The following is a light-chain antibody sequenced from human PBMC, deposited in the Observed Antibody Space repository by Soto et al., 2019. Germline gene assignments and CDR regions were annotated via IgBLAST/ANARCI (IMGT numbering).Light chain of an antibody. Sequence: QSALTQPASVSGSPGQSITISCTAANNDIGSYDVVSWYQHHPGKAPKLMIYDVSKRPSGVSSRFSGSKSGNTASLTISGLQAEDEADYYCCSSTGHTTSRVFGTGTKVTVL. V-gene: IGLV2-23*02. CDR2: DVS. J-gene: IGLJ1*01. CDR3: CSSTGHTTSRV. CDR1: NNDIGSYDV.